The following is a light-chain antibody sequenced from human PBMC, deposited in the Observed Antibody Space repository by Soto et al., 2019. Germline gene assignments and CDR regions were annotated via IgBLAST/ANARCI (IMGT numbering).Light chain of an antibody. Sequence: DIVMTQSPDSLAVSLGERATINCKSSQSVLYSPNNKNYLAWYQQKSGQPPKVLIYWASTRESGVPDRFSGSGSGTDFTLTINSLQAEDVAVYYCHQYAVTPWTFGQGTKVEV. J-gene: IGKJ1*01. CDR1: QSVLYSPNNKNY. CDR3: HQYAVTPWT. V-gene: IGKV4-1*01. CDR2: WAS.